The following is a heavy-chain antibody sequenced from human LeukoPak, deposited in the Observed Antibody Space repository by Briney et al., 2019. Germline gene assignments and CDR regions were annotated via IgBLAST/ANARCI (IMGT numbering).Heavy chain of an antibody. CDR3: ARARIAVSYFDY. CDR1: GGSISSYY. J-gene: IGHJ4*02. CDR2: IYYSGNT. Sequence: SETLSLTCTVSGGSISSYYWSWIRQPPGKGLEWIGYIYYSGNTNYNPSLKSRVTISVDTSKNQFSLKLSSVTAADTAVYYCARARIAVSYFDYWGQGALVTVSS. V-gene: IGHV4-59*01. D-gene: IGHD6-6*01.